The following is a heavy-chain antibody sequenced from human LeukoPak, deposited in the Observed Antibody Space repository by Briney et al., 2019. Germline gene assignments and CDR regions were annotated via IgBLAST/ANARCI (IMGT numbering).Heavy chain of an antibody. CDR2: INHSGST. Sequence: SDTLSLTCAVYGGSFSGYYWSWIRQPPGQGLEWIGEINHSGSTNYNPSLKRRVTISVDTSKNQFSLKLRSVTAADTAVYYLAREDGTAMDNAFDIWSQGTMVTVSS. J-gene: IGHJ3*02. CDR3: AREDGTAMDNAFDI. D-gene: IGHD5-18*01. V-gene: IGHV4-34*01. CDR1: GGSFSGYY.